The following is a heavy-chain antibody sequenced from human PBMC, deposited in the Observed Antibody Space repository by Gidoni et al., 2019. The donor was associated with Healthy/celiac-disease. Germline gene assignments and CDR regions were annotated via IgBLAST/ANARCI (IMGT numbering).Heavy chain of an antibody. D-gene: IGHD3-3*01. CDR3: ARGARERRLPHYDFWSGYSLPLFDG. V-gene: IGHV3-48*02. Sequence: EVQLVESGGGLVQPGGSLRLSCAASGFTFSSYSMNWVRQATGKGLEWVSYISSSSSTIYYADSVKGRFTISRDNAKNSLYLQMNSLRDEDTAVYYCARGARERRLPHYDFWSGYSLPLFDGWGQGTLVTVSS. CDR1: GFTFSSYS. CDR2: ISSSSSTI. J-gene: IGHJ4*02.